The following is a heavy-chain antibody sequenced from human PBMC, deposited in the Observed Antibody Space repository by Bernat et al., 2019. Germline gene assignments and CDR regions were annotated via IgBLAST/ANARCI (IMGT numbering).Heavy chain of an antibody. CDR3: AREYCTGGVCSSFDY. Sequence: QVQLLESGGAVVQPGRSLRPPGPASGFTFSSYGRHGVGQAPAKGLGWVAVIWYDGSNKYYADSVKGRFTISRDNSKNTLYLQMNSLRAEDTAVYYCAREYCTGGVCSSFDYWGQGTLVTVSS. J-gene: IGHJ4*02. CDR2: IWYDGSNK. V-gene: IGHV3-33*01. CDR1: GFTFSSYG. D-gene: IGHD2-8*02.